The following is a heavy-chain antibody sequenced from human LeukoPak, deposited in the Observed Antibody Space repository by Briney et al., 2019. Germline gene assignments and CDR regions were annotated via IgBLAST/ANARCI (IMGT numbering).Heavy chain of an antibody. D-gene: IGHD2/OR15-2a*01. V-gene: IGHV7-4-1*02. CDR2: INTNTGNP. Sequence: ASVKVSCKASGYTFTSYSMNWVRQAPGQGLEWLGWINTNTGNPTYAQGFTGRFVFSLDTSVNTAYLQISSLKVDDTAVYYCARDLSGRYFDYWGQGTLVTVSS. CDR3: ARDLSGRYFDY. J-gene: IGHJ4*02. CDR1: GYTFTSYS.